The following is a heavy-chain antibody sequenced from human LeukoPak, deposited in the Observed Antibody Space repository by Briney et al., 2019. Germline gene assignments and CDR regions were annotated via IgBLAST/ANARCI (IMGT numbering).Heavy chain of an antibody. CDR2: IIPIFGTA. Sequence: ASVKVSCKASGGTFSSYAISWVRQAPGQGLEWMGGIIPIFGTANYAQKFQGRVTITTDESTSTAYMELSSLRSEDTAVYYCARDRCSRTSCYEGGFDYWGQGTLVTVSS. V-gene: IGHV1-69*05. CDR1: GGTFSSYA. D-gene: IGHD2-2*01. J-gene: IGHJ4*02. CDR3: ARDRCSRTSCYEGGFDY.